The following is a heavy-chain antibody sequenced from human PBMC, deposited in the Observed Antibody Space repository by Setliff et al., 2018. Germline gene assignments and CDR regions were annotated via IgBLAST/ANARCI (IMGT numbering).Heavy chain of an antibody. CDR3: ARGNPAERYFDF. V-gene: IGHV4-59*01. Sequence: SETLSLTCTVSGGSFTPYYWSWIRQPPGKGLEWIGYVYYSGAAYYNPSLKSRVTVIVDTSKNQFSLRLSSVTAADTAVYYCARGNPAERYFDFWGQGAPVTVSS. CDR2: VYYSGAA. J-gene: IGHJ4*02. CDR1: GGSFTPYY. D-gene: IGHD1-1*01.